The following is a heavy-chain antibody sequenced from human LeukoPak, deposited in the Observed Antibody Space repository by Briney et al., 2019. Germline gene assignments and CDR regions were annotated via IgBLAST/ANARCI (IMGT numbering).Heavy chain of an antibody. CDR2: IYSSGST. CDR3: ARVIVGTLDYYYYYMDV. Sequence: SETLSLTCTVSGGSISSYYWSWLRQPAGKGLEWVGRIYSSGSTNYNPSLKSRVTMSVDTSKNQFSLKLSSVPAADTAVYYCARVIVGTLDYYYYYMDVWGKGTTVTISS. J-gene: IGHJ6*03. CDR1: GGSISSYY. V-gene: IGHV4-4*07. D-gene: IGHD2-15*01.